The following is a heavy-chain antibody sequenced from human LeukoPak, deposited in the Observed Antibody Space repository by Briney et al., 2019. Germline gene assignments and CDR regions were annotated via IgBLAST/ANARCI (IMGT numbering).Heavy chain of an antibody. Sequence: GGSLRLSCSASGFVFSDYAMHWARQAPGKGLEYLSGISGNGVATYYVDSVQGRFTVSRDNSKTTLYLQINSLRREDTALYYCIKDRGSSGWDFDSWGQGTLLTVSS. CDR2: ISGNGVAT. D-gene: IGHD6-19*01. J-gene: IGHJ4*02. CDR3: IKDRGSSGWDFDS. V-gene: IGHV3-64D*06. CDR1: GFVFSDYA.